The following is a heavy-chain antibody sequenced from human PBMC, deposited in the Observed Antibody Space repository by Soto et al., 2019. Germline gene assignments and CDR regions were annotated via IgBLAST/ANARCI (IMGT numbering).Heavy chain of an antibody. Sequence: ASVKGSCKASGYTFTRYYMHWVGQAPGQGLEWMGIINPSGGSTSYAQKFQGRVTMTRDTSTSTVYMELSSLRSEDTAVYYCARRMSSGYYSKSPFDYWGQGTLFTVSP. D-gene: IGHD3-22*01. CDR3: ARRMSSGYYSKSPFDY. J-gene: IGHJ4*02. V-gene: IGHV1-46*01. CDR2: INPSGGST. CDR1: GYTFTRYY.